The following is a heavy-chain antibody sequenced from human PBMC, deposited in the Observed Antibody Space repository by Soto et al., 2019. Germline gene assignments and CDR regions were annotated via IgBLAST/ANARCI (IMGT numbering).Heavy chain of an antibody. D-gene: IGHD4-4*01. CDR2: ITPFNGNT. V-gene: IGHV1-45*02. CDR3: AAVSNYYYYYGMDV. Sequence: QVQLVQSGAEVKKTGSSVKVSCKASGYTFTYRYLHWVRQAPGQALEWMGWITPFNGNTNYAQKFQDRVTITRDRSMSTAYMELSSLRSEDTAMYYCAAVSNYYYYYGMDVWGQGTTVTVSS. CDR1: GYTFTYRY. J-gene: IGHJ6*02.